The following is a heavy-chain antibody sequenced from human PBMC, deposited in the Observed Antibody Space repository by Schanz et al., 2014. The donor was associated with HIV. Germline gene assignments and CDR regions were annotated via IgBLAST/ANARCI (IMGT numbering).Heavy chain of an antibody. Sequence: QVQLVQSGAAVKKPGSSVKVSCKASGGTFSRHAINWVRQAPGQGLEWMGWISAYNGNTNYAQKLQGRVTMTTDTSTSTAYMELRSLRSDDTAVYYCARTDYDILTGYSLGYYGMDVWGQGTTVTVSS. V-gene: IGHV1-18*01. J-gene: IGHJ6*02. CDR2: ISAYNGNT. CDR3: ARTDYDILTGYSLGYYGMDV. D-gene: IGHD3-9*01. CDR1: GGTFSRHA.